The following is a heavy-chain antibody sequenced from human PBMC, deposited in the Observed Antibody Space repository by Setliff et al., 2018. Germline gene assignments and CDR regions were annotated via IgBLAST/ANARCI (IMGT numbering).Heavy chain of an antibody. D-gene: IGHD1-1*01. CDR3: ARGAPQRSSFDSRYMDV. CDR1: GGPLSGFS. Sequence: PSETLSLTCTVYGGPLSGFSWTWIRQSPGGGLKWIGEITDTGRTKYIPPRKRRVTISIHISWNQFSLRLSSLTAADTAVYYCARGAPQRSSFDSRYMDVWDKGATVTVSS. V-gene: IGHV4-34*01. J-gene: IGHJ6*03. CDR2: ITDTGRT.